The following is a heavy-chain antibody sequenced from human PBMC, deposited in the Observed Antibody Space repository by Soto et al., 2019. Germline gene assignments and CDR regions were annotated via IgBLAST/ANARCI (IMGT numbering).Heavy chain of an antibody. V-gene: IGHV3-23*01. CDR2: ITGSGGGT. D-gene: IGHD6-13*01. J-gene: IGHJ4*02. Sequence: EVQLLESGGGLVQPGGSLRLSCAASGFTFSNYAMTCVRQAPGKGLEWVSVITGSGGGTYFVDSVKGRFTISRDNSNTTVYLQMNSLRAEDTAVYYCAKRPLTAAGFDYWGQGTLVTVSS. CDR3: AKRPLTAAGFDY. CDR1: GFTFSNYA.